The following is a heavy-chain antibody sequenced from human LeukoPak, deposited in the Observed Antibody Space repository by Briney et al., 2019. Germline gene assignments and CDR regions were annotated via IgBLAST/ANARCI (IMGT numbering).Heavy chain of an antibody. V-gene: IGHV1-18*01. Sequence: ASVKVYCKASGYTFTSYGISWVRQAPGQGLEWMGWISTYSGNTKYAQKLQGRVTMTTDTSTSTAYMELRSLGSDDTAVYYCARDPMVRGVIAWFDPWGQGTLVTVSS. D-gene: IGHD3-10*01. CDR3: ARDPMVRGVIAWFDP. J-gene: IGHJ5*02. CDR2: ISTYSGNT. CDR1: GYTFTSYG.